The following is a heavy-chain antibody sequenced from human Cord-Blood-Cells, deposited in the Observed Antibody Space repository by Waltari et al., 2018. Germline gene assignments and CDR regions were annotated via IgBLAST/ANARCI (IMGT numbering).Heavy chain of an antibody. J-gene: IGHJ6*02. D-gene: IGHD6-6*01. CDR3: ARVSSSSNYYYGMDV. CDR2: INPNSGGT. CDR1: GSTFPRHY. Sequence: QVQLVQSGAEVKKPGASVKVSCKASGSTFPRHYINWVRQAPGQGLEWMGWINPNSGGTNYAQKFQGWVTMTRDTSISTAYMELSRLRSDDTAVYYCARVSSSSNYYYGMDVWGQGTTVTVSS. V-gene: IGHV1-2*04.